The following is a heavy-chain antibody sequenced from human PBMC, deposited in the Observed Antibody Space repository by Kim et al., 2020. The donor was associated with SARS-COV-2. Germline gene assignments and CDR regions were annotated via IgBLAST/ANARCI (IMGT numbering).Heavy chain of an antibody. CDR3: ARAHYDSSSFDY. J-gene: IGHJ4*02. D-gene: IGHD3-22*01. Sequence: NDARSFQGRVTITADESTSTAYMELSSLRSEDTAVYYCARAHYDSSSFDYWGQGTLVTVSS. V-gene: IGHV1-69*01.